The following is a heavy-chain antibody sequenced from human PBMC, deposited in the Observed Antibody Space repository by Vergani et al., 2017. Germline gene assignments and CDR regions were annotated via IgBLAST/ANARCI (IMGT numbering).Heavy chain of an antibody. CDR2: INHSGST. D-gene: IGHD3-3*01. Sequence: QVQLQQWGAGLLKPSETLSLTCAVYGGSFSGYYWSWIRQPPGKGLEWIGEINHSGSTNDNPSPKSRVTISVDTSKNQFSLKLSSLTAADTAVYYCARAFEYYDFWSGYRGAFDYWGQGTLVTVSS. V-gene: IGHV4-34*01. J-gene: IGHJ4*02. CDR1: GGSFSGYY. CDR3: ARAFEYYDFWSGYRGAFDY.